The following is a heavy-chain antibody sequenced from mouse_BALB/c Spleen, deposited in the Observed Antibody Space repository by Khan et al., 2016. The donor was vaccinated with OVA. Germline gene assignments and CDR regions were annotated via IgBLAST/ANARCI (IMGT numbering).Heavy chain of an antibody. Sequence: VKLEESGPGLVQPSQSLSITCTVSGFSLTNYSVHWVRQSPGKGLEWLGVIWSAGSTDYNAAFISRLTIRKDNSRSQVFFKMNSLQPNDTAIYXCARRGYDYGRGALFAYWGQGTLVTVSA. J-gene: IGHJ3*01. CDR3: ARRGYDYGRGALFAY. D-gene: IGHD2-4*01. V-gene: IGHV2-2*02. CDR2: IWSAGST. CDR1: GFSLTNYS.